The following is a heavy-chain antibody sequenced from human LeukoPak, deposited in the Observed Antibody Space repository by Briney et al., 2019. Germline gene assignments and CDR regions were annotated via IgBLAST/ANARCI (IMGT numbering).Heavy chain of an antibody. CDR1: GFTLSTNA. Sequence: GGSLRLSCLTSGFTLSTNAMSWVRQAPGRGLEWISGISGSGACTYYADSVKGRFTISRDDSRNTLYLQMNSLRGDDTAVYYCAKDVGKWESLHFFDYWGQGTLVTVSS. V-gene: IGHV3-23*01. CDR2: ISGSGACT. CDR3: AKDVGKWESLHFFDY. J-gene: IGHJ4*02. D-gene: IGHD1-26*01.